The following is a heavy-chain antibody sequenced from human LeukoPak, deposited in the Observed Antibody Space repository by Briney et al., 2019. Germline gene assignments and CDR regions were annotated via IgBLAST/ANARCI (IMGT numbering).Heavy chain of an antibody. V-gene: IGHV3-21*01. CDR2: ISSSSYI. Sequence: GGSLRLSCAASGFTFSSYSMNWVRQAPGKGLEWVSSISSSSYIYYADSVKGRFTISRDNAKNSLYLQMNSLRAEDTAVYYCARPRIAAAGHFDYWGQGTLVTVSS. CDR3: ARPRIAAAGHFDY. CDR1: GFTFSSYS. J-gene: IGHJ4*02. D-gene: IGHD6-13*01.